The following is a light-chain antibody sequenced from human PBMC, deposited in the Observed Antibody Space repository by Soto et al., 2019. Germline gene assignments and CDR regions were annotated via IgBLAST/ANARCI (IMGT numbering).Light chain of an antibody. CDR2: SAS. CDR1: QGVRDD. J-gene: IGKJ4*01. CDR3: LQESNYPLT. Sequence: IQMTQSPSSLSASVGDRVIITCRASQGVRDDVGWYQQKPGKAPKLLIYSASTLQGGVPSRFSGSGSGTDFTLTISGLKPEDFATYYCLQESNYPLTFGGGTKVEIK. V-gene: IGKV1-6*01.